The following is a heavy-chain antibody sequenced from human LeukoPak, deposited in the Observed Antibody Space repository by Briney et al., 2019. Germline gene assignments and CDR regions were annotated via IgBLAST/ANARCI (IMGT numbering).Heavy chain of an antibody. CDR3: ARGDNYYESSAWFDY. J-gene: IGHJ4*02. CDR1: GGSISNYC. V-gene: IGHV4-4*07. D-gene: IGHD3-22*01. CDR2: VYISEST. Sequence: PSETLSLTCTVSGGSISNYCWNWIRQPAGKGLEWIGRVYISESTNYNPSLTSRVTISLDTSKSQFSLKLGSVTAADTAVYYCARGDNYYESSAWFDYWGQGTLVTVSS.